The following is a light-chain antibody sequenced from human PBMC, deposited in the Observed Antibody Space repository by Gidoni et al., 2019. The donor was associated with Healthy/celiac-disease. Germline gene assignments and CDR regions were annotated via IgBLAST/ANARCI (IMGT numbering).Light chain of an antibody. Sequence: EIVMTQSPATLSVSPGERATLPWYQQKPGQAPRLLIYGASTRATGIPARFSGSGSGTEFTLTISSLQSEDFAVYYCQQYNNWPPVFGQGTRLEIK. V-gene: IGKV3-15*01. J-gene: IGKJ5*01. CDR2: GAS. CDR3: QQYNNWPPV.